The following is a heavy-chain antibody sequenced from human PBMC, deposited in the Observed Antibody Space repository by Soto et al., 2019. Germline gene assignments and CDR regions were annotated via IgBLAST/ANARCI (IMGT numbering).Heavy chain of an antibody. CDR1: GYTFTDFN. Sequence: EVQLVQSGAELKKPGSTVKISCKISGYTFTDFNMHWVQQAPGKGLEWVGLVDPEDGETLYSEKFQGRVTIIADTSTDTAYMELSGLTSQDTAVYYCATVGTTQPPFDYWGQGTLITVSS. CDR3: ATVGTTQPPFDY. D-gene: IGHD1-1*01. J-gene: IGHJ4*02. CDR2: VDPEDGET. V-gene: IGHV1-69-2*01.